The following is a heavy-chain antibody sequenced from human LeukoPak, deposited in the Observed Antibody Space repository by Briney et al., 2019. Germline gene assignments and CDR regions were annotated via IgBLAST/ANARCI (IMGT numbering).Heavy chain of an antibody. CDR1: GFTFSGSA. Sequence: GGSLRLSCAASGFTFSGSAMHWVRQASGKGLEWVGRIRSKANNYATAYGASVKGRFTISRDDSKNTAYLQMNSLKTEDTAVYYCATVAGSYSAFDIWGQGTMVTVSS. V-gene: IGHV3-73*01. J-gene: IGHJ3*02. CDR3: ATVAGSYSAFDI. D-gene: IGHD1-26*01. CDR2: IRSKANNYAT.